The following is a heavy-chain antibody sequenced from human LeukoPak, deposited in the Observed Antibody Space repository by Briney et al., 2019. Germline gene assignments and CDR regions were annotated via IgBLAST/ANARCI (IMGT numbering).Heavy chain of an antibody. CDR1: GFIVSSNY. CDR3: ARGIAVAGTSEYYFEY. Sequence: GGSLRLSCEGSGFIVSSNYMNWVRQAPGKGLEWVSVIYSGGATYYADSVKGRFTISRDNAKNSLHLQMNSLRDEDTAVYYCARGIAVAGTSEYYFEYWGQGTLVTVSS. V-gene: IGHV3-53*01. D-gene: IGHD6-19*01. J-gene: IGHJ4*02. CDR2: IYSGGAT.